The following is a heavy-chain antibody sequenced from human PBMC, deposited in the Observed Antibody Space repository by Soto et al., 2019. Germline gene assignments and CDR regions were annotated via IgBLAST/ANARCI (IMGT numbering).Heavy chain of an antibody. CDR1: GYTFTSYG. CDR2: INAGNGNT. J-gene: IGHJ4*02. Sequence: ASVKVSCKASGYTFTSYGMRWVRQAPGQRLEWMGWINAGNGNTKYSQKFQGRVTITRDTSASTAYMELSSLRSEDTAVYYCARGRYHYDSSGYYLGAFDYWGQGTLVTVS. D-gene: IGHD3-22*01. CDR3: ARGRYHYDSSGYYLGAFDY. V-gene: IGHV1-3*01.